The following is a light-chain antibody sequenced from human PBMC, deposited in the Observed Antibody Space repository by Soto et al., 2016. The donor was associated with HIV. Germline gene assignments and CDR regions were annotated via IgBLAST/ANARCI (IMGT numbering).Light chain of an antibody. CDR2: EDA. CDR3: QAWDSSTDVV. V-gene: IGLV3-1*01. J-gene: IGLJ2*01. CDR1: QLGEKF. Sequence: SFELTQAPSVSVSPGQTAAISCSGHQLGEKFVCWYQQKPGQPPVLVIYEDAKRPSGIPDRFTGSNSGNTATLTISGTQAMDEADYYCQAWDSSTDVVFGGGTRL.